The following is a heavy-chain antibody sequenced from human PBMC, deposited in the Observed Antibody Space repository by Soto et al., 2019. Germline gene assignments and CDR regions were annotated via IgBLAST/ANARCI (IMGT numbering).Heavy chain of an antibody. V-gene: IGHV4-39*01. CDR1: GGSISSSSYY. D-gene: IGHD4-17*01. CDR3: AAGYGDYYFDY. CDR2: IYYSGST. J-gene: IGHJ4*02. Sequence: SETLSLTCTVSGGSISSSSYYWGWIRQPPGKGLEWIGSIYYSGSTYYNPSLKSRVTISVDTSKNQFSLKLSSVTAADTAVYYCAAGYGDYYFDYWGQGTLVTVSS.